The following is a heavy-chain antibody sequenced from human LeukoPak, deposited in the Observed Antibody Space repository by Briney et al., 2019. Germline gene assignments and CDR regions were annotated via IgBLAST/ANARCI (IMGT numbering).Heavy chain of an antibody. Sequence: GGSLRLSCAASGFDFDSYTMTWVRQAPGKGLEWVSSISSGSSHIYYADSVKGRFTISRDNSKKTLYLQMNSMRAEDTAVYYCARVRLYYHDSSGYESAFDYWGQGTLVTVSS. CDR3: ARVRLYYHDSSGYESAFDY. J-gene: IGHJ4*02. V-gene: IGHV3-21*01. CDR1: GFDFDSYT. CDR2: ISSGSSHI. D-gene: IGHD3-22*01.